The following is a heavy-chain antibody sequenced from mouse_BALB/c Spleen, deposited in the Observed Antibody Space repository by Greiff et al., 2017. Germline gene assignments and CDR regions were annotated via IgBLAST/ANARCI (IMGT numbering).Heavy chain of an antibody. D-gene: IGHD1-1*02. CDR3: ATSITTVGAYYYAMDY. J-gene: IGHJ4*01. CDR2: ICTGGST. Sequence: QVQLQQSGPGLVAPSPCLTISCTASGFSLTSYGVHWVRQPPGKGLEWLGVICTGGSTNYNSALMSRLSISKENAKSQVFFKMNRLQTDDTAIYYCATSITTVGAYYYAMDYWGQGTSVTVSS. V-gene: IGHV2-9*02. CDR1: GFSLTSYG.